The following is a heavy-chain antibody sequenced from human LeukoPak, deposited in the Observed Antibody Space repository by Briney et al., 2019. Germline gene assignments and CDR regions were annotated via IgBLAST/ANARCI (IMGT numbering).Heavy chain of an antibody. V-gene: IGHV3-30-3*01. CDR3: ARVRGYSGYDYAFDI. Sequence: GGSLRLSCAASGFTFSSYAMHWVRQAPGKGLEWVAVISNDGSNKYYADSVKGRFTISRDNSKNTLYLQMNSLRAEDTAVYYCARVRGYSGYDYAFDIWGQGTMVTVSS. CDR1: GFTFSSYA. J-gene: IGHJ3*02. D-gene: IGHD5-12*01. CDR2: ISNDGSNK.